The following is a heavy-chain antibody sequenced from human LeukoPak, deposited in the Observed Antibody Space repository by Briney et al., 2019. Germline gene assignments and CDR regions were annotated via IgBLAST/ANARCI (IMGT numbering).Heavy chain of an antibody. Sequence: GGSLRLSCAASLLTLITYVMSSVRQAPGRGVEGVSAISGSGGSTYYADSLKGRFTIYRDNSKHTLYLQINSLRAEDTAVYYCAQGPAASDLYYYYYGMDVWGQGTTVTVSS. J-gene: IGHJ6*02. CDR3: AQGPAASDLYYYYYGMDV. V-gene: IGHV3-23*01. D-gene: IGHD2-2*01. CDR2: ISGSGGST. CDR1: LLTLITYV.